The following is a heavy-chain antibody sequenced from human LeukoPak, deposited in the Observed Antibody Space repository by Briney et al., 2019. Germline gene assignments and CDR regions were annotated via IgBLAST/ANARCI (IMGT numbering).Heavy chain of an antibody. J-gene: IGHJ4*02. CDR1: DASTSTYY. CDR3: AQTTGWPGFDY. V-gene: IGHV4-59*08. Sequence: SDTLSLTCIVSDASTSTYYWSWIRQPPGKGLEWIGYIYNGGSTNYNPSLKSRVTISVDTSKNQFSLRLTSLTATDTAIYYCAQTTGWPGFDYWGPGVLVTVSS. D-gene: IGHD4-11*01. CDR2: IYNGGST.